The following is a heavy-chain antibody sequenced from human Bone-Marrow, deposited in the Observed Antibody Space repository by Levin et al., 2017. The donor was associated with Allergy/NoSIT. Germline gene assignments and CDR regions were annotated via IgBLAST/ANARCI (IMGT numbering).Heavy chain of an antibody. Sequence: ETLSLTCAASGFTFSSYAMSWVRQAPGKGLEWVSAISGSGGSTYYADSVKGRFTISRDNSKNTLYLQMNSLRAEDTAVYYCAKNLPNCSSTSCPWGDYWGQGTLVTVSS. V-gene: IGHV3-23*01. CDR2: ISGSGGST. CDR3: AKNLPNCSSTSCPWGDY. CDR1: GFTFSSYA. J-gene: IGHJ4*02. D-gene: IGHD2-2*01.